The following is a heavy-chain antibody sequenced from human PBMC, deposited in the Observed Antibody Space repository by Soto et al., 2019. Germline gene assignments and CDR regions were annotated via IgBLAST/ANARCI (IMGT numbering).Heavy chain of an antibody. CDR1: VFTFSSYD. CDR3: ARDDYGMDV. V-gene: IGHV3-13*01. Sequence: PVGSLRLSCASSVFTFSSYDMHWVRQSTGKGLEWVSAIGTAGDTYYPGSVKGRFTISRENAKNSLYLQMNSLRAGDTAVYYCARDDYGMDVWGQGTTVSVSS. CDR2: IGTAGDT. J-gene: IGHJ6*01.